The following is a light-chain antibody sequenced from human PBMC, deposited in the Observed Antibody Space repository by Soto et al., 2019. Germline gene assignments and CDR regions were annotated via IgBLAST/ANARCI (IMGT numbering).Light chain of an antibody. CDR2: AAS. CDR3: QQLNSYPWVT. CDR1: QSISSY. V-gene: IGKV1-9*01. J-gene: IGKJ2*01. Sequence: DIQLTQSPSFLSASVGDRVTITCRASQSISSYLAWYQQKPGKAPKLLIYAASTLQSGVPSRFSGSGSGTEFTLTISSLQPEDFATYYCQQLNSYPWVTFGQGTKLEIK.